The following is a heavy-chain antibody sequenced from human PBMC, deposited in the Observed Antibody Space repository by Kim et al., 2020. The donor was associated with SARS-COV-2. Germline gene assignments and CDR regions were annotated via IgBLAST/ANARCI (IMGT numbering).Heavy chain of an antibody. CDR1: GGSFSGYY. V-gene: IGHV4-34*01. J-gene: IGHJ4*02. CDR2: INHSGST. Sequence: SETLSLTCAVYGGSFSGYYWSWIRQPPGKGLEWIGEINHSGSTNYNPSLKSRVTISVDTSKNQFSLKLSSVTAADTAVYYCARVYMVKTPVSGYPDYWGQGTLVTVSS. CDR3: ARVYMVKTPVSGYPDY. D-gene: IGHD3-22*01.